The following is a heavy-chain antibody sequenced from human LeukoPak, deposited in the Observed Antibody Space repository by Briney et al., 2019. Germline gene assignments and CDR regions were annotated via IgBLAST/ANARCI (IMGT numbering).Heavy chain of an antibody. CDR3: ARGNNTYYYYMDV. V-gene: IGHV4-59*12. D-gene: IGHD1/OR15-1a*01. CDR2: IYYSGST. CDR1: GGSISSYY. J-gene: IGHJ6*03. Sequence: SETLSLTCTVSGGSISSYYWIWIRQPPGKGLEWIGYIYYSGSTYYNPSLKSRVTISVDTSKNQFSLKLSSVTAADTAVYYCARGNNTYYYYMDVWGKGTTVTVSS.